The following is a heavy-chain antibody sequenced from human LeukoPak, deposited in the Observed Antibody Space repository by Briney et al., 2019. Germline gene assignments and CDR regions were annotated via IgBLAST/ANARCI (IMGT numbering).Heavy chain of an antibody. CDR3: ARRDRTYYYYMDV. CDR2: INHSGST. V-gene: IGHV4-34*01. Sequence: SETLSLTCAVYGGSFSGYYWSWIRQPPGKGLEWIGEINHSGSTNCNPSLKSRVTISVDTSKNQFSLKLSSVTAADTAVYYCARRDRTYYYYMDVWGKGTTVTVSS. J-gene: IGHJ6*03. CDR1: GGSFSGYY. D-gene: IGHD5-24*01.